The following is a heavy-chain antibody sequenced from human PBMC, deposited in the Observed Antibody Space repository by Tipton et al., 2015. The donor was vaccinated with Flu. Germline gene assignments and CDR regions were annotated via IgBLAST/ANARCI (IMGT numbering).Heavy chain of an antibody. CDR3: ASTIVLGSIRWFDP. D-gene: IGHD2/OR15-2a*01. Sequence: TLSLTCTVSGGSISSYYWSWIRQPPGKGLEWIGYIYYSGSTNYNPSLKSRVTISVDTSKNQFSLKLSSVTAADTAVDYCASTIVLGSIRWFDPWGQGTLVTVSS. CDR2: IYYSGST. V-gene: IGHV4-59*01. CDR1: GGSISSYY. J-gene: IGHJ5*02.